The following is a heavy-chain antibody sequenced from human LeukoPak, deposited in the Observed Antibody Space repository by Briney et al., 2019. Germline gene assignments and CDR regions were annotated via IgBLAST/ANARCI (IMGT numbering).Heavy chain of an antibody. V-gene: IGHV3-74*01. CDR2: INSDGIST. CDR1: GFTFSSYW. J-gene: IGHJ4*02. D-gene: IGHD4-17*01. CDR3: ARDDGDLDY. Sequence: GGSLRISCAASGFTFSSYWMHWVRQAPGKGLVWVSRINSDGISTNYADSVKGRFTISRDNAKNTLYLQMDSLRAEERDMYYCARDDGDLDYWGQGTLVTVSS.